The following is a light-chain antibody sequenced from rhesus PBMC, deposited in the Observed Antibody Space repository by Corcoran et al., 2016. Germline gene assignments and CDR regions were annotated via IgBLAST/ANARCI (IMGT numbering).Light chain of an antibody. J-gene: IGKJ3*01. CDR3: QKYSSSPFT. V-gene: IGKV3-53*02. CDR1: QSVISY. Sequence: QVILTQSPATLSLSPGERATLSCRASQSVISYLAWYQQKRGQATKPLRYGASRRATGIPDRFSGSGSGTEVTLTISSLEPEDSAVYYCQKYSSSPFTFGPGTKLDIK. CDR2: GAS.